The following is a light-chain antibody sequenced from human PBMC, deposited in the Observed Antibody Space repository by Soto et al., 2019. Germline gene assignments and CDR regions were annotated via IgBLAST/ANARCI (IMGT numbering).Light chain of an antibody. Sequence: EIVMTQSPATLSVSPGERATLSCRASQSVSNKLAWYQQKPGQAPRLLIYGASTRATGTPARFSGSGSGTEFTLTISSLQSEDFAVYYCQQYTSWPPITFGQGTRLEI. V-gene: IGKV3-15*01. CDR3: QQYTSWPPIT. CDR2: GAS. J-gene: IGKJ5*01. CDR1: QSVSNK.